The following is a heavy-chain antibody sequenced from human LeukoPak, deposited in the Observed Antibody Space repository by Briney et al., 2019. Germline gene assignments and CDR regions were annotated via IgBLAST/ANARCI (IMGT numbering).Heavy chain of an antibody. V-gene: IGHV1-2*02. D-gene: IGHD1-26*01. CDR1: RYTFTAYY. Sequence: ASVKVSCKPSRYTFTAYYIHWVRQAPRQGLEWMGWINSNSGAINYAQKFQGRVPMTRDTSISTAYMEPRSLSSDDTAVYYCARDGGSYDYWGQGPLVTVPS. CDR3: ARDGGSYDY. CDR2: INSNSGAI. J-gene: IGHJ4*02.